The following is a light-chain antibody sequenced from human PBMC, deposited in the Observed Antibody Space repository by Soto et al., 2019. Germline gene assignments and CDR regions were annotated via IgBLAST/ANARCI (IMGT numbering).Light chain of an antibody. CDR2: DVA. V-gene: IGLV2-14*03. Sequence: QSALTQPSSVSGFPGQSITISCAGTSSDVGGYNFVSWYQQHPGKAPKLMIFDVADRPSGVSNRFSGSKSGNTASLTISGLQAEDEADYYCSSYTNSPNPHVFGTGTKLTVL. CDR3: SSYTNSPNPHV. J-gene: IGLJ1*01. CDR1: SSDVGGYNF.